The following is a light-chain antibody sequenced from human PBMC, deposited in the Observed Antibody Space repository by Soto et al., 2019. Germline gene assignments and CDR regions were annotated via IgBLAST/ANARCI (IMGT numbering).Light chain of an antibody. Sequence: DIQLTQSPSFLSASVGDRVTITCRASQGISSYLAWYQQKPGKAPKLLIYAASTLQSGVPSRFSGSGSGTEFTLTISSLQPEDFATYYCQQLNSYPLVFGRGTKVEIK. J-gene: IGKJ4*01. CDR3: QQLNSYPLV. CDR1: QGISSY. CDR2: AAS. V-gene: IGKV1-9*01.